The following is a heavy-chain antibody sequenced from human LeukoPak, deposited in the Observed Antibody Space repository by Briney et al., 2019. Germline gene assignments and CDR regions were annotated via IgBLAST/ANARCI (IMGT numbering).Heavy chain of an antibody. D-gene: IGHD1-14*01. V-gene: IGHV3-48*03. CDR1: GFTFSSYE. J-gene: IGHJ3*02. CDR2: ISSSGSTI. CDR3: ARGRGEPPIDI. Sequence: GGSLRLSCAASGFTFSSYEMNWVRQAPGKGLEWVSYISSSGSTIYYADSVKGRFTISRDNAKNSLYLQMNSLRAEDMAVYYCARGRGEPPIDIWGQGTMVTVSS.